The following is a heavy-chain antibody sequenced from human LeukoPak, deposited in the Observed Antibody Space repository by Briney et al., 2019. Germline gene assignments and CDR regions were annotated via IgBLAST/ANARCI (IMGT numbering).Heavy chain of an antibody. J-gene: IGHJ4*02. Sequence: SVKVSCKASGGTFSSYAISWVRQAPGQGLEWMGGIIPIFGTANYAQKFQGRVTITADESTSTAYMELSSLRSEDTAVYYCARGVDYGDPRALFLFDYWGQGTLVTVSS. V-gene: IGHV1-69*13. CDR1: GGTFSSYA. D-gene: IGHD4-17*01. CDR2: IIPIFGTA. CDR3: ARGVDYGDPRALFLFDY.